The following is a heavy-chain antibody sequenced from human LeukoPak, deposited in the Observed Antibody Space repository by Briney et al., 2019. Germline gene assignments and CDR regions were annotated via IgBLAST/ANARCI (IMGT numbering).Heavy chain of an antibody. CDR2: IHRDGST. J-gene: IGHJ4*02. D-gene: IGHD3-10*01. CDR1: GGSISSSNW. Sequence: PSETLPLTCAVSGGSISSSNWWSWVRQAPGKGLEWVSIIHRDGSTYYADSVKGRFTISRDNSKNTLYIQMNSLRAEDSGVYYCARDGERVLAHDYWGQGTLVTVSS. CDR3: ARDGERVLAHDY. V-gene: IGHV3-66*01.